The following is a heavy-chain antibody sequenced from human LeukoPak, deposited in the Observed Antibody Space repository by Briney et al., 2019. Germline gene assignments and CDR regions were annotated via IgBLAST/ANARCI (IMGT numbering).Heavy chain of an antibody. CDR1: GGSISSGGYY. J-gene: IGHJ4*02. D-gene: IGHD2-21*02. CDR3: ARDRVVTDNYYFDY. V-gene: IGHV4-31*03. Sequence: SETLSLTCTVSGGSISSGGYYWSWTRQHPGKGLEWIGYIYYSGSTYYNPSLKSRVTISVDTSKNQFSLKLSSVTAADTAVYYCARDRVVTDNYYFDYWGQGTLVTVSS. CDR2: IYYSGST.